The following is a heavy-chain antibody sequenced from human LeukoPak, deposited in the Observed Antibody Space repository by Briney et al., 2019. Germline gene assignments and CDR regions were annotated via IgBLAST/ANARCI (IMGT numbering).Heavy chain of an antibody. CDR3: AREPVLARSTFFDY. V-gene: IGHV1-18*01. D-gene: IGHD3-16*01. J-gene: IGHJ4*02. CDR2: ISAFNGNT. CDR1: GYIFTSYG. Sequence: ASVKVSCKASGYIFTSYGVSWVRQAPGQGLEWMGWISAFNGNTNYAQKFRGRVTMTTEASTSTAYMELRSLRSDDTAFYYCAREPVLARSTFFDYWGQGTLVTVST.